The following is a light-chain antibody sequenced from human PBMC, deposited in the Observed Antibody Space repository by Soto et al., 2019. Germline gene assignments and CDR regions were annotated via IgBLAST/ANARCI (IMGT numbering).Light chain of an antibody. CDR1: QSVSSN. J-gene: IGKJ2*01. Sequence: EIVMTQSPATLSVSPGERATLSCRASQSVSSNLAWYQQKPGQAPRLLIYGASTRATGIPARFSGSGSGTEFTLTISRLQYEAFAVYYCQHYNNWPPKYTFGQGTKLEIK. V-gene: IGKV3-15*01. CDR3: QHYNNWPPKYT. CDR2: GAS.